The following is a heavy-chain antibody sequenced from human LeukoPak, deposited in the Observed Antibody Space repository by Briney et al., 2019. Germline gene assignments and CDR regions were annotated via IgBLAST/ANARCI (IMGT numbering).Heavy chain of an antibody. Sequence: ASVKVSCKASGYTFTGYYMHWVRQAPGQGLEWMGWINPNSGGTNYAQKFQGRVTMTRDTSISTAYMELSRLRSDDTAVYYCARDGSFGVANRDAFDIWGQGTMVTVSS. V-gene: IGHV1-2*02. D-gene: IGHD3-3*01. CDR3: ARDGSFGVANRDAFDI. J-gene: IGHJ3*02. CDR1: GYTFTGYY. CDR2: INPNSGGT.